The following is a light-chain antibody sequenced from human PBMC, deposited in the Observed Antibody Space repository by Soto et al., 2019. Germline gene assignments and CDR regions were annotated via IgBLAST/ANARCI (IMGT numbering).Light chain of an antibody. Sequence: DIQMTQSPSTLSASVGDRVTITCRASQSISSWLAWYQQKPGKAPKLLIYEVSSLETGVPSRFSGSGSGTEFTLTISSLQPDDFATYFCQQYNSYSWTFGPGTKVDIK. CDR3: QQYNSYSWT. V-gene: IGKV1-5*01. J-gene: IGKJ1*01. CDR2: EVS. CDR1: QSISSW.